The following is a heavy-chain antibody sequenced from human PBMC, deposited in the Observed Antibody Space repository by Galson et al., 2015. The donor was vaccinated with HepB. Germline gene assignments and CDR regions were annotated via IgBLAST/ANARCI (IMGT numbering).Heavy chain of an antibody. J-gene: IGHJ6*02. V-gene: IGHV3-48*01. CDR3: ARDQRYYYGSGSYYYVMDV. CDR2: FNSATNTI. Sequence: SLRLSCAASGFTFSSYAMNWVRLPPGKGLEWISYFNSATNTIYYADSVKGRFTISRDNARNSLYLQMNSLRAEDTAVYYCARDQRYYYGSGSYYYVMDVWGQGTTVTVSS. D-gene: IGHD3-10*01. CDR1: GFTFSSYA.